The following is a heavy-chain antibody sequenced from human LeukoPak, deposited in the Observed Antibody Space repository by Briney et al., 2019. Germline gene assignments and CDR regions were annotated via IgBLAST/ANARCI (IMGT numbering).Heavy chain of an antibody. Sequence: EASVKVSCKASGYTFTSYGISWVRQAPGQGLEWMGWISAYNGNTNYAQKLQGRVTMTTDTSTSTAYMELRSLRSDDTALYYCATIGYCSSTSCPDYYYGMDVWGKGTTVTVSS. J-gene: IGHJ6*04. V-gene: IGHV1-18*04. D-gene: IGHD2-2*01. CDR2: ISAYNGNT. CDR3: ATIGYCSSTSCPDYYYGMDV. CDR1: GYTFTSYG.